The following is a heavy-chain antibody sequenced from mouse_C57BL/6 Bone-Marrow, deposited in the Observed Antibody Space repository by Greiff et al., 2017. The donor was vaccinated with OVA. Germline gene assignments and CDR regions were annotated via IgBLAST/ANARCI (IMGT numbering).Heavy chain of an antibody. CDR3: ARKAQAWYFDV. CDR1: GYTFTDYN. V-gene: IGHV1-22*01. J-gene: IGHJ1*03. Sequence: VQLQQSGPELVKPGASVKMSCKASGYTFTDYNMHWVKQSHGKSLEWIGYINPNNGGTSYNQKFKGKATLTVNKSSSTAYMELRSLTSEDAAVYYCARKAQAWYFDVWGTGTTVTVSS. D-gene: IGHD3-2*02. CDR2: INPNNGGT.